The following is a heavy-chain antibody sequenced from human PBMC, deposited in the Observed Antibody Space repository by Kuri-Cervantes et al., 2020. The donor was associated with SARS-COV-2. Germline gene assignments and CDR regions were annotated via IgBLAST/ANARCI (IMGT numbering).Heavy chain of an antibody. CDR1: GFTVSSNY. Sequence: GESLKISCAASGFTVSSNYMSWVRQAPGKGLEWVSVIYSCGSTYYADSVKGRFTISRDNSKNTLYLQMNSLRAEDTAVYYCAREASSDYDPYYYYYGMDVWGQGTTVTVSS. V-gene: IGHV3-66*03. J-gene: IGHJ6*02. CDR3: AREASSDYDPYYYYYGMDV. D-gene: IGHD5-12*01. CDR2: IYSCGST.